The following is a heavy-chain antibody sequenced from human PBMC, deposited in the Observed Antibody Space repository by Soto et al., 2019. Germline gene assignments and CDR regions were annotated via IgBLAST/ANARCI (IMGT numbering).Heavy chain of an antibody. CDR2: ISGSGGST. D-gene: IGHD3-10*01. V-gene: IGHV3-23*01. CDR3: AKVPLSGGSGSYSDY. J-gene: IGHJ4*02. Sequence: EVQLLESGGGLVQPGGSLRLSCAASGFTFSSYAMSWVRQAPGKGLEWVSAISGSGGSTYYADSVKGRFTISRDNSKNTLYLQMNSLRAEETAVYYCAKVPLSGGSGSYSDYWGQGTLVTVSS. CDR1: GFTFSSYA.